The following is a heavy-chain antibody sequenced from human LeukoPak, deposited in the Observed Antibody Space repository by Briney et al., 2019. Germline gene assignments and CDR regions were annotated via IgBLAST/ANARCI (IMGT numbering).Heavy chain of an antibody. Sequence: GGSLRLSCAASGFTFSSYGMHWVRQAPGKGLEWVAFIRYDGSNKYYADSVKGRFTISRDNSKNTLYLQMNSLRAEDTAVYYCAKDAKLCYGDLCGYYYYYYMDVWGKGTTVTISS. J-gene: IGHJ6*03. CDR2: IRYDGSNK. CDR1: GFTFSSYG. D-gene: IGHD2-2*01. V-gene: IGHV3-30*02. CDR3: AKDAKLCYGDLCGYYYYYYMDV.